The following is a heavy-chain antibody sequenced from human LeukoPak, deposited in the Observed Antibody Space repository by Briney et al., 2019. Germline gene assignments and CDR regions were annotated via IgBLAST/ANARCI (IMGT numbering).Heavy chain of an antibody. D-gene: IGHD1-1*01. V-gene: IGHV4-38-2*02. CDR3: ARDIGRVVWNAFDI. CDR2: IYHSGST. J-gene: IGHJ3*02. Sequence: SETLSLTCTVSGYSISSGYYWGWIRQPPGKGLEWIGSIYHSGSTYYNPSLKSRVTISVDTSKNQFSLKLSSVTAADTAVYYCARDIGRVVWNAFDIWGQGTMVTVSS. CDR1: GYSISSGYY.